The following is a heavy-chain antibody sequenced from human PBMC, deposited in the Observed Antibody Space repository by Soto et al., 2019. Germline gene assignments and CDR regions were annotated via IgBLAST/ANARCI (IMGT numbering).Heavy chain of an antibody. CDR2: IYYSGST. CDR1: CGSVSSGSYY. Sequence: SETLSLTCTVSCGSVSSGSYYWSWIRQPPGKGLEWIGYIYYSGSTNYNPSLKSRVTISVDTSKNQFSLKLSSVTAADTAVYYCARLHYGMDVWGQGPTVTVSS. J-gene: IGHJ6*02. CDR3: ARLHYGMDV. V-gene: IGHV4-61*01.